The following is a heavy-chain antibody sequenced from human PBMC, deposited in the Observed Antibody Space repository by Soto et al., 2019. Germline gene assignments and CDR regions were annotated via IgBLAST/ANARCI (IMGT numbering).Heavy chain of an antibody. CDR3: ARSQGSSTSLEIYYYYYYGRDV. D-gene: IGHD2-2*01. Sequence: QVQLVQSGAEVKKPGSSVKVSCKASGGTFSSYAISWVRQAPGQGLEWMGGIIPISGTANYAQKFQGRVTITADESTSTACMELSSLRSEDTAVYYCARSQGSSTSLEIYYYYYYGRDVWGRGTTVTVSS. CDR1: GGTFSSYA. V-gene: IGHV1-69*01. CDR2: IIPISGTA. J-gene: IGHJ6*02.